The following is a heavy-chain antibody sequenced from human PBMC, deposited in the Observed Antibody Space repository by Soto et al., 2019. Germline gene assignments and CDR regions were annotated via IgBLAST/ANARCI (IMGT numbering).Heavy chain of an antibody. Sequence: QVQLQQSSPGLVKPSQALSLTCDISGDSVSSNSAGWNWIRQTPSRGLEWLGRTYYKSKWYYTYAASGKSPITVSPDTAKNQFSLKLTSVTPEDTAVYYCARGSWDDVSGHYYMDVWDKGATVTVSS. D-gene: IGHD1-1*01. CDR3: ARGSWDDVSGHYYMDV. V-gene: IGHV6-1*01. J-gene: IGHJ6*03. CDR1: GDSVSSNSAG. CDR2: TYYKSKWYY.